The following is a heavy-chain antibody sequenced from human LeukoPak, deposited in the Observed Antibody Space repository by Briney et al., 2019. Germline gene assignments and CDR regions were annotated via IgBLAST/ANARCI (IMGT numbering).Heavy chain of an antibody. CDR3: ASTRRRLDAFDT. J-gene: IGHJ3*02. CDR2: IYYSGST. Sequence: SETLSLTCTVSGGSISSGGYYWSWIRQHPGKGLEWIGYIYYSGSTYYNPSLKSRVTISVDTSKNQFSLKLSSVTAADTAVYYCASTRRRLDAFDTWGQGTMVTVSS. CDR1: GGSISSGGYY. V-gene: IGHV4-31*03.